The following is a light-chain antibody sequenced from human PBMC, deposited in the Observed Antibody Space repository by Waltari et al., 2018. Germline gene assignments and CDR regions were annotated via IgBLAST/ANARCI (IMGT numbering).Light chain of an antibody. J-gene: IGLJ2*01. CDR3: QAWDNT. Sequence: SFDLTQPPSVSVSPGQQATISCSGDKLGGRYLSWYQHRSGQSPVLVMFKDNERPPGIPERFSGSKSGITATLTISETQPMDEADYYCQAWDNTFGGGTKLTVL. V-gene: IGLV3-1*01. CDR2: KDN. CDR1: KLGGRY.